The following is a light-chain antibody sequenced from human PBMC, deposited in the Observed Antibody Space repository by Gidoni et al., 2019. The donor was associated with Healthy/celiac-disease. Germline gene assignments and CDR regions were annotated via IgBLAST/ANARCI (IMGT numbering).Light chain of an antibody. Sequence: EILSTPSPGTLSLSPGERPTLSCNASQSVSSSYLAWYQQKPGQAPRLLIYGASSRATGIPDRFSGSGSGTDFTLTISRLEPEDFAVYYCQQYGSSPYTFGQGTKLEIK. CDR3: QQYGSSPYT. V-gene: IGKV3-20*01. J-gene: IGKJ2*01. CDR2: GAS. CDR1: QSVSSSY.